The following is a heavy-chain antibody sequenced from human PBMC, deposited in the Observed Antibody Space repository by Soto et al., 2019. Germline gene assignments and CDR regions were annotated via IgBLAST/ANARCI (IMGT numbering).Heavy chain of an antibody. J-gene: IGHJ5*02. CDR3: FRPPDPRRYEGDL. CDR2: IIPILGTA. V-gene: IGHV1-69*01. CDR1: GGTFNSYF. Sequence: VQLVQSGPEVKKPGSSVKVSCKASGGTFNSYFITWVRQAPGQGLEWMGGIIPILGTANYAQRFQGRLTITADEATGTAFMEVSALRLDDTAVYYCFRPPDPRRYEGDLWGQGTLVTVSA. D-gene: IGHD3-16*02.